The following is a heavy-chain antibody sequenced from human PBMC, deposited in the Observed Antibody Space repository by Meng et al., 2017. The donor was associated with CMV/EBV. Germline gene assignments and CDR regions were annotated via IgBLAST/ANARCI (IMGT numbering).Heavy chain of an antibody. Sequence: SETLSLTCTVSGGSISSSTYYWGWIRQPPGKGLEWIGSIFYSGRAFYNPSLKSRISISVDTSNNQFSLKLSSVTAADTTVYYCARIMAGTTSYGMDIWGQGTTVTVSS. CDR2: IFYSGRA. D-gene: IGHD1-7*01. CDR3: ARIMAGTTSYGMDI. J-gene: IGHJ6*02. CDR1: GGSISSSTYY. V-gene: IGHV4-39*01.